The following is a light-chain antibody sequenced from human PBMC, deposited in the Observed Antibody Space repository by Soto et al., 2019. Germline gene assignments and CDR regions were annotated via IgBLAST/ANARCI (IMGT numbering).Light chain of an antibody. CDR2: DVT. CDR3: IAYSSSSTRV. V-gene: IGLV2-14*03. CDR1: SSDVGGYNY. Sequence: SVLTQPASVSGSPGQSITISCTGTSSDVGGYNYVSWYQHHPGKAPKLMIYDVTYRPSGVSNRFSGSKSGNTASLTISGLQAEDEADYYCIAYSSSSTRVFGTGTKVTV. J-gene: IGLJ1*01.